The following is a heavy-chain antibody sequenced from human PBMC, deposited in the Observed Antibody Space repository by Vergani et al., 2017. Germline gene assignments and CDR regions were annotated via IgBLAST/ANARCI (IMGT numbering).Heavy chain of an antibody. CDR3: ASGEYYSDSTSHFRGKYFDV. V-gene: IGHV4-39*01. CDR2: IYNSGNG. J-gene: IGHJ2*01. CDR1: GDSTISRSYY. Sequence: QMQLQESGPGLVKASETLSLTCTVSGDSTISRSYYWGWIRQPPGKGLEWIGSIYNSGNGDSSSSLKSRVTISADTSKNQFSLRLTSVTAADTAVYYCASGEYYSDSTSHFRGKYFDVWGRGTLVTVPS. D-gene: IGHD3-16*01.